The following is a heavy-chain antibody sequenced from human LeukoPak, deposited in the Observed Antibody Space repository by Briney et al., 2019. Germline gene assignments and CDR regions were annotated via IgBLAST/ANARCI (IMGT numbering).Heavy chain of an antibody. Sequence: PGGSLRLSCAASGFTFSSYGMHWVRQAPGKGLEWVAVISYDGSNRYYADSVKGRFTISRDNSKNTLYLQMNSLRAEDTAVYYCAKIVADAFDIWGQGTMVTVSS. D-gene: IGHD3-22*01. CDR2: ISYDGSNR. J-gene: IGHJ3*02. CDR3: AKIVADAFDI. V-gene: IGHV3-30*18. CDR1: GFTFSSYG.